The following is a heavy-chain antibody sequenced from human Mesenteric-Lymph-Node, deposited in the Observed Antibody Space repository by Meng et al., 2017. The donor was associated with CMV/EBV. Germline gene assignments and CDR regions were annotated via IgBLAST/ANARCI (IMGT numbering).Heavy chain of an antibody. CDR3: ARRGLDTAMDFDY. D-gene: IGHD5-18*01. J-gene: IGHJ4*02. V-gene: IGHV5-51*01. CDR1: GYIFTSYW. CDR2: IYPGDSDT. Sequence: CKGSGYIFTSYWIGWVRQMPGKGLEWMGIIYPGDSDTRYSPSFQGQVTISADKSISTAYLQWSSLKASDTAMYYCARRGLDTAMDFDYWGQGTLVTVSS.